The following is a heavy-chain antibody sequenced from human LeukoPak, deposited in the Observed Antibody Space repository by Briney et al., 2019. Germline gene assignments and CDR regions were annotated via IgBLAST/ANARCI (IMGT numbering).Heavy chain of an antibody. CDR1: GGSISSYY. Sequence: PSETLFLTCTVSGGSISSYYWSWIRQPPGKGLEWIGYIYYSGSTNYNPSLKSRVTISVDTSKNQFSLKLSSVTAADTAVYYCARHEIAAAGTHGFDYWGQGTLVTVSS. V-gene: IGHV4-59*08. D-gene: IGHD6-13*01. J-gene: IGHJ4*02. CDR3: ARHEIAAAGTHGFDY. CDR2: IYYSGST.